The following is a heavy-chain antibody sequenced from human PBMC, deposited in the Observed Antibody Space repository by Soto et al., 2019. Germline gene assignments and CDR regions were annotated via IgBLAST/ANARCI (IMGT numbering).Heavy chain of an antibody. J-gene: IGHJ6*02. CDR2: IIPIFGTA. D-gene: IGHD3-22*01. V-gene: IGHV1-69*13. CDR1: GGTFSSYA. CDR3: ATVGFYYGEKSNYYYYGMDV. Sequence: SVKVSCKASGGTFSSYAIGWVRQAPGQGLEWMGGIIPIFGTANYAQKFQGRVTITADESTSTAYMELSSLRSEDTAVYYCATVGFYYGEKSNYYYYGMDVWGQGTTVTVSS.